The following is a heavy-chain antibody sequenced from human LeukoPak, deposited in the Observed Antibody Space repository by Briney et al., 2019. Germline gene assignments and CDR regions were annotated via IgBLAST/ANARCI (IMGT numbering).Heavy chain of an antibody. Sequence: EASVKVSCTASGYTFTSYYMHWVRPAPGQGLEWMGIINPSGGSTSYAQKFQGRVTMTRDTSTSTVYMELSSLRSEDTAVYYCARERAAAAGTGLKGGHNYYFDYWGQGTLVTVSS. CDR3: ARERAAAAGTGLKGGHNYYFDY. CDR2: INPSGGST. J-gene: IGHJ4*02. CDR1: GYTFTSYY. D-gene: IGHD6-13*01. V-gene: IGHV1-46*01.